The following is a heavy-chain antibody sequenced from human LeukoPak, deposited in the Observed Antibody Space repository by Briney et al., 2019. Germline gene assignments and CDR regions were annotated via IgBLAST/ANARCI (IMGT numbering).Heavy chain of an antibody. V-gene: IGHV1-18*01. CDR2: ITPSNGNT. J-gene: IGHJ3*02. D-gene: IGHD2-2*01. CDR1: GYFFPSYG. CDR3: ARDFSSGSFRPRYCSSTSCQSGFAFDI. Sequence: GASVKVSCKTSGYFFPSYGISWVRQAPGQGLEWIGWITPSNGNTHYAQNFQGRVTMTRDTSTSTVYMELSSLRSEDTAVYYCARDFSSGSFRPRYCSSTSCQSGFAFDIWGQGTMVTVSS.